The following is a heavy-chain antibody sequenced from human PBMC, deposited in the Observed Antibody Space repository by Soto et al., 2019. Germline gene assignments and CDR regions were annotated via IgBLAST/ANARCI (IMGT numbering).Heavy chain of an antibody. CDR3: ARDPSIVLVPAATYYYYYYGMDV. CDR1: EFTFSSDG. CDR2: IKQDGSEK. D-gene: IGHD2-2*01. V-gene: IGHV3-7*01. J-gene: IGHJ6*02. Sequence: GGSPRLSCAASEFTFSSDGMSWVRQAPGKGLEWVANIKQDGSEKYYVDSVRGRFTISRDNAKNSLYLQMNSLRAEDTAVYYCARDPSIVLVPAATYYYYYYGMDVWGQGTTVTVSS.